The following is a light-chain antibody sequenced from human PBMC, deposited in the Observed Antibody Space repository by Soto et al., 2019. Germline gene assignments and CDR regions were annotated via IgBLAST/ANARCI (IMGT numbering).Light chain of an antibody. CDR2: GAS. CDR1: QSLSSSY. V-gene: IGKV3-15*01. Sequence: EIVLTQSPGALSLSPGEGATLSCRASQSLSSSYVAWYQQKPGQAPRLLMYGASTRAADIPARFSGSGSGTEFSLTISSLQSEDFAIYYCQQYNDWPPWTFGQGTKVDIK. J-gene: IGKJ1*01. CDR3: QQYNDWPPWT.